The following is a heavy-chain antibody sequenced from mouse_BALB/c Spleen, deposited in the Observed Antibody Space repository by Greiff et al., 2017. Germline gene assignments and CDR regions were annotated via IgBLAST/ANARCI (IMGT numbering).Heavy chain of an antibody. J-gene: IGHJ4*01. D-gene: IGHD2-14*01. Sequence: EVKLMESGGGLVQPGGSLRLSCATSGFTFTDYYMSWVRQTPGKALEWLGFIRNKANGYTTEYSASVKGRFTISRDNSQSILYLQMNTLRAEDSATYYCAKVGRYLAMDDWGQGTSVTVSS. V-gene: IGHV7-3*02. CDR3: AKVGRYLAMDD. CDR1: GFTFTDYY. CDR2: IRNKANGYTT.